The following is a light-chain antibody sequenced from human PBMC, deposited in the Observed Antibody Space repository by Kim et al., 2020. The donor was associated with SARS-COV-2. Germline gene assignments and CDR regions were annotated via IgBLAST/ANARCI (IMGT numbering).Light chain of an antibody. CDR1: NIGFNT. CDR2: RDS. V-gene: IGLV3-9*01. Sequence: SYELTQPLSVSVALGQTARIACGGDNIGFNTVHWYQQKPGQAPVLVIYRDSNRPSGIPERFSGSNSGNTATLTITRAQAGDESDYYCQVWDSGTWVFGGGTQLTVL. J-gene: IGLJ3*02. CDR3: QVWDSGTWV.